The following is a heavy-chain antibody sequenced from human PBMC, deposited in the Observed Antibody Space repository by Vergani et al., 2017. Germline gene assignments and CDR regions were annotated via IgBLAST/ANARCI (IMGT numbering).Heavy chain of an antibody. CDR2: IWYDGSNK. Sequence: QVQLVESGGGVVQPGRSLRLSCTAAGFTFSSYGIHWVRQAPGKGLEWVAVIWYDGSNKYYADSVKGRFTISRDNSKNTLYLQMNSLRAEDTAVYYCAKGVCSGGSCPPKTLDYWGQGTLVTVSS. V-gene: IGHV3-33*06. CDR1: GFTFSSYG. D-gene: IGHD2-15*01. J-gene: IGHJ4*02. CDR3: AKGVCSGGSCPPKTLDY.